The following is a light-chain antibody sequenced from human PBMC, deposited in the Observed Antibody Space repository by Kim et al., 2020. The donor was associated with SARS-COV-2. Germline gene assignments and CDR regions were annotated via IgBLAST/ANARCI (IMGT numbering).Light chain of an antibody. CDR1: GSNFGKNY. CDR2: DTN. V-gene: IGLV1-51*01. Sequence: GRKITSSCSGSGSNFGKNYISWDQHLARTAPKLVIYDTNRRSSGIPDRFSGSKSGTTATLDITGLQTGDEADYYCGTFDTSLFVVVFGGGTQLTVL. CDR3: GTFDTSLFVVV. J-gene: IGLJ2*01.